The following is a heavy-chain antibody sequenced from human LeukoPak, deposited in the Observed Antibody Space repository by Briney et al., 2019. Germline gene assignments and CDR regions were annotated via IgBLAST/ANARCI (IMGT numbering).Heavy chain of an antibody. CDR3: ARGTGYLDEYFDY. J-gene: IGHJ4*02. V-gene: IGHV3-53*01. CDR2: IYSGGTT. D-gene: IGHD3/OR15-3a*01. CDR1: GFTVSGNY. Sequence: GGSLILSCAASGFTVSGNYMSWVRQAPGKGLEWVSLIYSGGTTYYADTVKGRFTISRDNSKNMLYLQMNSLRAEDTAVYYYARGTGYLDEYFDYWGQGTLVTVSS.